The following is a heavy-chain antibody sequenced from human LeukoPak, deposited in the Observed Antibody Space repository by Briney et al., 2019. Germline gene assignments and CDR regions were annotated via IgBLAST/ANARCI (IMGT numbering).Heavy chain of an antibody. D-gene: IGHD2-2*01. V-gene: IGHV3-23*01. CDR3: AIAPLRDIVAVPAEF. Sequence: TPGSLTLACAASTSTASNNAINCVRPAPGNGLEWASATSGSGGSTYYADSVKGRVTVSRDNSKNTLYLQMNGLRAEDTAVYYCAIAPLRDIVAVPAEFGGQGTLVSVSS. J-gene: IGHJ4*02. CDR2: TSGSGGST. CDR1: TSTASNNA.